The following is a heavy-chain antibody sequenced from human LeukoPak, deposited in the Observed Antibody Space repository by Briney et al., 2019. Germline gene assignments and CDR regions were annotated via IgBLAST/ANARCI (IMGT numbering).Heavy chain of an antibody. CDR1: GYTFTCYG. Sequence: ASVKVSCKASGYTFTCYGISWVRQAPGQGLEWMGWISAYNGNTNYAQKLQGRVTMTTDTSTSTAYMELRSLRSDDTAVYYCARDSHPYCGGDCPSHYWGQGTLVTVSS. J-gene: IGHJ4*02. D-gene: IGHD2-21*02. CDR2: ISAYNGNT. CDR3: ARDSHPYCGGDCPSHY. V-gene: IGHV1-18*01.